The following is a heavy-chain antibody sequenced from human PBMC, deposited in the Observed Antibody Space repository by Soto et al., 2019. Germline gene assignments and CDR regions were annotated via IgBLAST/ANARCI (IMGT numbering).Heavy chain of an antibody. CDR3: ARDPLWGTAMVLWYFDL. Sequence: QVQLVESGGGVVQPGRSLRLSCAASGFTFSSYAMHWVRQAPGKRLEWVAVISYDGSNKYYADSVKGRFTISRDNSKNTLYLQMNSPRAEDTAVYYCARDPLWGTAMVLWYFDLWGRGTLVTVSS. V-gene: IGHV3-30-3*01. D-gene: IGHD5-18*01. CDR2: ISYDGSNK. CDR1: GFTFSSYA. J-gene: IGHJ2*01.